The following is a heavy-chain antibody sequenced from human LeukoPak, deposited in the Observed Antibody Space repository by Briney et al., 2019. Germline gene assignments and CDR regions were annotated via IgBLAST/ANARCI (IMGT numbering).Heavy chain of an antibody. CDR1: GGSISSYY. D-gene: IGHD3-22*01. CDR2: IYYSGST. J-gene: IGHJ4*02. V-gene: IGHV4-59*08. Sequence: ASETLSLTCTVSGGSISSYYWSWIRPPPGKGLEWIGYIYYSGSTNYNPSLKSRVTISVDTSKNQFSLKLSSVTATGTAVYYCAATVAGSGCFDYWGQGTLVTVSS. CDR3: AATVAGSGCFDY.